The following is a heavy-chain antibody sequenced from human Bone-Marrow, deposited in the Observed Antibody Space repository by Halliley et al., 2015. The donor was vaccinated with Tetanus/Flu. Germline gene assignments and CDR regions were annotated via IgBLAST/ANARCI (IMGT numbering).Heavy chain of an antibody. J-gene: IGHJ4*02. CDR3: ARILQGSGSYGSFDY. V-gene: IGHV3-48*02. D-gene: IGHD3-10*02. CDR2: SSYTT. Sequence: SSYTTYYADSVKGRFTISRDDAKNSLYLQMNSLTDEDTAVYFCARILQGSGSYGSFDYWGQGTLVTVSP.